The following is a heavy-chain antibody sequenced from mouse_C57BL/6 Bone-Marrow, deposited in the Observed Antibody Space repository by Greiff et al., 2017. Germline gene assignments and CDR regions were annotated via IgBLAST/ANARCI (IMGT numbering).Heavy chain of an antibody. CDR2: IYPRSGNT. CDR1: GYTFTSYG. CDR3: ARYYYGSFHGYFDV. J-gene: IGHJ1*03. D-gene: IGHD2-1*01. V-gene: IGHV1-81*01. Sequence: QVQLQQSGAELARPGASVKLSCKASGYTFTSYGISWVKQRTGQGLEWIGEIYPRSGNTYYNEKFKGKATLTADKSSSTAYMELRSLTSEDSAVYFCARYYYGSFHGYFDVWGTGTTVTVSS.